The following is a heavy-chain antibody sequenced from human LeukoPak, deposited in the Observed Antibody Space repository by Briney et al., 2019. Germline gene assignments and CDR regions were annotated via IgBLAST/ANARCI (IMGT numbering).Heavy chain of an antibody. D-gene: IGHD3-10*01. Sequence: GASVKVSCKASGYTFTSYYIHWVRQAPGQGLEWMGITNPSDGSTTYAQRFQGRVTMTRDTSTSTVYMELSSLRSEDTAVYHCARAYGSGTYFHPDYWGQGTLVTVSS. CDR3: ARAYGSGTYFHPDY. V-gene: IGHV1-46*01. J-gene: IGHJ4*02. CDR2: TNPSDGST. CDR1: GYTFTSYY.